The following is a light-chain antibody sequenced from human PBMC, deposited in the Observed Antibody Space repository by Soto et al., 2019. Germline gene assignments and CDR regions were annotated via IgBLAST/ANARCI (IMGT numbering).Light chain of an antibody. CDR2: DAS. CDR1: QDISNH. V-gene: IGKV1-33*01. Sequence: DIQMTQSPSSLSASVGDRVTITCQASQDISNHLNWYQQKPGKAPKLLIYDASNLETGVPSRFSGSGSGTDFTFTISSLQPEDIATYYSQQYDNLPITFGQGTRLEIK. J-gene: IGKJ5*01. CDR3: QQYDNLPIT.